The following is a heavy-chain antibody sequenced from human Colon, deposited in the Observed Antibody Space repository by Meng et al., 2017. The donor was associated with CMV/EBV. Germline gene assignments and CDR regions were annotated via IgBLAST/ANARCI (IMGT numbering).Heavy chain of an antibody. CDR1: GFTFDDYA. Sequence: GGSLRLSCAASGFTFDDYAMSWVRQPPGKGLEWVSGIIWNGATTAYAESVKGRFTVSRDNAKSSLSLQMNSLRTEDTAVYYCARADSSGHFYGMDVWGQGTTVTVSS. J-gene: IGHJ6*02. V-gene: IGHV3-20*04. CDR3: ARADSSGHFYGMDV. D-gene: IGHD6-19*01. CDR2: IIWNGATT.